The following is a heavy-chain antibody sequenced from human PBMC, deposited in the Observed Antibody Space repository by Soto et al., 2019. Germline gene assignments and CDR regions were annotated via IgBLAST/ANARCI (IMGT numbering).Heavy chain of an antibody. CDR1: GGSFSNSA. J-gene: IGHJ4*02. Sequence: QVQLVQSGSEVRRPGSSVKVSCKASGGSFSNSAIAWVRQAPGQGLEWLGMIIPIFTTTNYAQKFKDRLTITADGSTSTVYMEVSGLKSGDTAVDFCAQPSGLLGQFSTLGEYGGQGTLVTVSS. CDR3: AQPSGLLGQFSTLGEY. V-gene: IGHV1-69*18. CDR2: IIPIFTTT. D-gene: IGHD3-3*02.